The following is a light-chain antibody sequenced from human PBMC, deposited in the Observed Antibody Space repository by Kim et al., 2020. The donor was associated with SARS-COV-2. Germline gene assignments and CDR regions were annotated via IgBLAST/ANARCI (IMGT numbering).Light chain of an antibody. CDR1: PSSSNSY. CDR2: GAS. Sequence: SPGERATLSCRASPSSSNSYVAWYQLKPGQAPRLLTSGASSRSTGIPDRFSGSGSGTDFTLTISRLEPEDFAVYYCQQYGSSPRTFGQGTKVDIK. CDR3: QQYGSSPRT. V-gene: IGKV3-20*01. J-gene: IGKJ1*01.